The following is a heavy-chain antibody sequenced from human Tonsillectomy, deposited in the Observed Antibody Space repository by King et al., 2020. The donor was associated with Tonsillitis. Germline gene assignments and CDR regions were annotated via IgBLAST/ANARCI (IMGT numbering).Heavy chain of an antibody. CDR1: GGTFSNYV. CDR2: IIPIFSTT. V-gene: IGHV1-69*01. CDR3: ARGPYGDYGGDYYYYYMDV. D-gene: IGHD4-17*01. Sequence: VQLVESGAEVKKPGSSVKVSCKASGGTFSNYVVSWVRQAPGQGLEWMGGIIPIFSTTNYAQKFQGRVTITADESTSTAYMELSSLRSEDTAVYYCARGPYGDYGGDYYYYYMDVGGKGTTVTVSS. J-gene: IGHJ6*03.